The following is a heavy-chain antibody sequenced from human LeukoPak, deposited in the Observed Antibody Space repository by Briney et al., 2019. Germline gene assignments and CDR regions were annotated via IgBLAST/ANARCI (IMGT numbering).Heavy chain of an antibody. Sequence: GGSLRLSRAASGFAFSTYWMDWVRQAPGKGLEWVGNINQDGSVKHYVDSVRGRFTISRDNARNSVYLQMNALRVEDTAVYYCTRDLVFWGQGTLVTASS. J-gene: IGHJ4*02. CDR2: INQDGSVK. V-gene: IGHV3-7*01. CDR3: TRDLVF. CDR1: GFAFSTYW.